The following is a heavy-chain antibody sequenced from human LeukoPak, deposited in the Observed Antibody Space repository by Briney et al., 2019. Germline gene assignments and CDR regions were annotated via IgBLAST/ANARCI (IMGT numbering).Heavy chain of an antibody. Sequence: SETLPLTCTVSGGSISSYYWSWIRQPPGKGLEWIGYIYYSGSTNYNPSLESRVTISVDTSKNQFSLKLSSVTAADTAVYYCARFPLPPMVRGPINAFDIWGQGTMVTVSS. CDR2: IYYSGST. V-gene: IGHV4-59*01. CDR1: GGSISSYY. J-gene: IGHJ3*02. D-gene: IGHD3-10*01. CDR3: ARFPLPPMVRGPINAFDI.